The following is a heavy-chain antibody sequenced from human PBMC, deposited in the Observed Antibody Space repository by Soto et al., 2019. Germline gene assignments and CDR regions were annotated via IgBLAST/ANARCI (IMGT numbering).Heavy chain of an antibody. CDR1: GDSISSADYY. CDR3: ARAVTPYFGTWFDP. D-gene: IGHD3-10*01. Sequence: SETLSLTCTVSGDSISSADYYWSWIRQTPGKGLEWIGPISHSGSTSYNPSLKSRVSMPVDKSKNQFSLKLSSVTAADMAVYYCARAVTPYFGTWFDPWGQGTLVTVSS. CDR2: ISHSGST. J-gene: IGHJ5*02. V-gene: IGHV4-30-4*01.